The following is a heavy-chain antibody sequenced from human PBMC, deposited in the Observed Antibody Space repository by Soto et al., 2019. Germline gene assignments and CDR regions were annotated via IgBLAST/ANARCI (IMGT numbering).Heavy chain of an antibody. Sequence: GGSLRLSCAASGFTFSSHGMHWVRQAPGKGLEWVAVIWYDGSKEYYGDSVKGRFTISRDNSKNTLYLQVNSLRAEDTAVYYCVANIGLVGGNTGEDFEHWGQGTLVTVSS. J-gene: IGHJ1*01. CDR1: GFTFSSHG. V-gene: IGHV3-33*01. D-gene: IGHD1-26*01. CDR2: IWYDGSKE. CDR3: VANIGLVGGNTGEDFEH.